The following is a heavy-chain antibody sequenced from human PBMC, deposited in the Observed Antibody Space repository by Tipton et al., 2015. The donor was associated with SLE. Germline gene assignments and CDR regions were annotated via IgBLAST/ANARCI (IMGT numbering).Heavy chain of an antibody. CDR3: ARDTHSSGYPHAFDI. CDR2: IYTSGGT. V-gene: IGHV4-4*07. CDR1: GGSISSYY. J-gene: IGHJ3*02. D-gene: IGHD3-22*01. Sequence: TLSLTCTVSGGSISSYYWSWIRQPAGKGLEWIGHIYTSGGTNYNPSLKSRVTISVDTSKNQFSLKLSSVTAADTAVYYCARDTHSSGYPHAFDIWGQGTMVTVSS.